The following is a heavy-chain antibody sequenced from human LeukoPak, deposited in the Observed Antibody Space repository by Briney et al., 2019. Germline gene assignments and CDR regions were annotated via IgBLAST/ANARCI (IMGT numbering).Heavy chain of an antibody. Sequence: SETLSLTCAVYGYSITSGYYWGWIRQPPGKGLEWIGSIYHSGSTYYNPSLKSRVTISVDTSKNQFPLKLSSVTAADTAVYYCARQRYCSSTSCSLGNYYFDYWGQGTLVTVSS. D-gene: IGHD2-2*01. CDR3: ARQRYCSSTSCSLGNYYFDY. V-gene: IGHV4-38-2*01. CDR1: GYSITSGYY. CDR2: IYHSGST. J-gene: IGHJ4*02.